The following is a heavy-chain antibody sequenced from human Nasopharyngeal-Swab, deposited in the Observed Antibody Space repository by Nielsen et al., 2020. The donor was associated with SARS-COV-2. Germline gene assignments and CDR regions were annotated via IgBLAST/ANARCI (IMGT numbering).Heavy chain of an antibody. CDR3: ARGDSSGWAFDY. CDR2: IYYSGST. Sequence: RQAPGKGLEWIGYIYYSGSTNYNPSLKSRFTISADTSKNQFSLKLSSVTAADTAVYYCARGDSSGWAFDYWGQGTLVTVSS. V-gene: IGHV4-59*08. D-gene: IGHD6-19*01. J-gene: IGHJ4*02.